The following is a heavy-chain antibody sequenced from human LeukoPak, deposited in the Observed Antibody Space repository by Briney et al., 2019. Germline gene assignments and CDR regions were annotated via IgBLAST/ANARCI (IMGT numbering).Heavy chain of an antibody. V-gene: IGHV1-8*03. CDR3: ARGTRYCSSASCYNY. Sequence: ASVKVSCKASGYTFTSYDINWVRQATGQGLEWMGWMNPNSGNTGYAQKFQGRVTITRNTSINTTYMDLSSLKSEDTAVYYCARGTRYCSSASCYNYWGQGTLVTVSS. D-gene: IGHD2-2*02. J-gene: IGHJ4*02. CDR2: MNPNSGNT. CDR1: GYTFTSYD.